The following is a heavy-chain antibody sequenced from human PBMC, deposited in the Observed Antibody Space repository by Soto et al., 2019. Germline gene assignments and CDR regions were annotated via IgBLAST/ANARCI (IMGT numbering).Heavy chain of an antibody. D-gene: IGHD4-4*01. V-gene: IGHV1-18*01. CDR1: GYTFTSYG. Sequence: ASVKVSCKASGYTFTSYGISWVRQAPGQGLEWMGWISAYNGNTNYAQKLQGRVTMTTDTSTRTAYMELRSLRSDDTAVYYCARPGGDYSNHGYYYYCDMDVWGQGTTVTVSS. J-gene: IGHJ6*02. CDR2: ISAYNGNT. CDR3: ARPGGDYSNHGYYYYCDMDV.